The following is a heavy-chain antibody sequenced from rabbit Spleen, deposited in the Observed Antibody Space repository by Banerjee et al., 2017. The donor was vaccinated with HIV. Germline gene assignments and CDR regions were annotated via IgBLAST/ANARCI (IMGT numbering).Heavy chain of an antibody. Sequence: ETGGGLVKPGASLTLTCKASGFSLNSGYDMCWVRQAPGKGLEWIACIYAGSSGSTYSATWAKGRFTISKTSSTTVTLQMTSLTVADTATYFCARDTGSSFSSYGMDLWGQGTLVTVS. D-gene: IGHD8-1*01. CDR3: ARDTGSSFSSYGMDL. J-gene: IGHJ6*01. CDR2: IYAGSSGST. V-gene: IGHV1S40*01. CDR1: GFSLNSGYD.